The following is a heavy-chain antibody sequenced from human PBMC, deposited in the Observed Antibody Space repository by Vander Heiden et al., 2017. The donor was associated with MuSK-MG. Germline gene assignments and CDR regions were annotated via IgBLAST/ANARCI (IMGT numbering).Heavy chain of an antibody. CDR2: INSDGTPS. CDR1: GFTFSIYW. D-gene: IGHD2-2*01. CDR3: ARGLHQLLFGYNYYATAV. V-gene: IGHV3-74*01. J-gene: IGHJ6*02. Sequence: EVQLVESGGGLVQPGESLRLSCAASGFTFSIYWMHWLRQAPGKGLVWGSLINSDGTPSTYADSVKGRFTISRDNAKNTLYLQRSGLRAEDTAVYYWARGLHQLLFGYNYYATAVWAKGPRSPSP.